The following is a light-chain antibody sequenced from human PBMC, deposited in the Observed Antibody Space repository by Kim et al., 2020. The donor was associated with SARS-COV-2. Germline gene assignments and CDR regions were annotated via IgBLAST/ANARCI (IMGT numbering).Light chain of an antibody. CDR3: LQDFSYPYT. CDR2: TAS. Sequence: SASVGDRVTITCRASQGIRNGLGWFQQKPGKAPNLLISTASTLRSGVPSRFSGSGSGTDFTLTISSLQPEDFATYYCLQDFSYPYTFGQGTKLEI. CDR1: QGIRNG. J-gene: IGKJ2*01. V-gene: IGKV1-6*01.